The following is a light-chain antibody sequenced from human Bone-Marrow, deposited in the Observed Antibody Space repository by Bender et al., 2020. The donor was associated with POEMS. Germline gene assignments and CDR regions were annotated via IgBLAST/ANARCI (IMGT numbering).Light chain of an antibody. CDR2: DVN. CDR3: SSYTSTSTYV. CDR1: SSDVGTYKF. J-gene: IGLJ1*01. Sequence: QSALTQPASVSGSPGQSITISCTGNSSDVGTYKFVSWYQQRPGKAPKLMIYDVNNRPSGVSNRFSGSKSGNTASLTISGLQAEDEADYYCSSYTSTSTYVFGLGTKVTVL. V-gene: IGLV2-14*01.